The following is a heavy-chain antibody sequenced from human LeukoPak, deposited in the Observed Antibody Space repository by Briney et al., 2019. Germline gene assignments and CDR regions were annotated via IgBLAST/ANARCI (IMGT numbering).Heavy chain of an antibody. V-gene: IGHV3-74*01. CDR3: AREPNY. CDR1: GFTFSDFW. CDR2: INSDGRAT. J-gene: IGHJ4*02. Sequence: GGSLRLSCAASGFTFSDFWMYWVRQAPGKGLVWVSRINSDGRATTYADSVKGRLTISRDNAKNTLYLQMNSLRAEDTAVYYCAREPNYWGQGTLVTVSS.